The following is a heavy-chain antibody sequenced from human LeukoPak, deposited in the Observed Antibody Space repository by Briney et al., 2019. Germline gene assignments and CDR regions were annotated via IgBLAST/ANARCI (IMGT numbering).Heavy chain of an antibody. CDR2: ISSSSSHI. Sequence: PGGSLRLSCAASGFTFSSHSMNWVRQAPGKGLEWDSSISSSSSHIYYADSVKGRFTISRDNAKDSLYLQMNSLRAEDTAVYYCAKDSCSSTSCPPELNAFDIWGQGTMVTVSS. CDR3: AKDSCSSTSCPPELNAFDI. D-gene: IGHD2-2*01. CDR1: GFTFSSHS. V-gene: IGHV3-21*06. J-gene: IGHJ3*02.